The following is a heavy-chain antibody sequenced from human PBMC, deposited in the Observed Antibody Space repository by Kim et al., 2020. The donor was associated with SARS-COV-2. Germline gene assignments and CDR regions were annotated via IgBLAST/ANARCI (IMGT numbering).Heavy chain of an antibody. Sequence: YYADSEKGRFTISRDNSKNTLYLQMNSLRAEDTAVYYCARATAATLLVDYWGQGTLVTVSS. V-gene: IGHV3-30*01. CDR3: ARATAATLLVDY. D-gene: IGHD2-15*01. J-gene: IGHJ4*02.